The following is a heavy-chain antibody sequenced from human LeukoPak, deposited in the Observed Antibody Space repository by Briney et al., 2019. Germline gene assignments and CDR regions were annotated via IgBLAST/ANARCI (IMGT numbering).Heavy chain of an antibody. D-gene: IGHD6-13*01. CDR2: IYYSGST. J-gene: IGHJ4*02. Sequence: SETLSLTCTVSGGSISSYYWSWIRQPPGKGLEWIGYIYYSGSTNYNPSLKSRVTISVDTSKNQFSLRLSSVTAADTALYYCARSRGYFDYWGQGTPVTVSS. V-gene: IGHV4-59*01. CDR3: ARSRGYFDY. CDR1: GGSISSYY.